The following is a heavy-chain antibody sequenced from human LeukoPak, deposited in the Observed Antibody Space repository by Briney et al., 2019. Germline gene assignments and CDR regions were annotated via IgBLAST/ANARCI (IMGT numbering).Heavy chain of an antibody. Sequence: GGSLRLSCAVSGITLSNNGMSWVRQAPGKGLEWVAGISGSGGGTNYADSEKGRFTVSRDNPKNTLYLQMNSLRAEDTAVYFCAKRGVVIRVILVGFHKEAYYFDSWGQGALVTVSS. J-gene: IGHJ4*02. CDR1: GITLSNNG. D-gene: IGHD3-22*01. CDR2: ISGSGGGT. V-gene: IGHV3-23*01. CDR3: AKRGVVIRVILVGFHKEAYYFDS.